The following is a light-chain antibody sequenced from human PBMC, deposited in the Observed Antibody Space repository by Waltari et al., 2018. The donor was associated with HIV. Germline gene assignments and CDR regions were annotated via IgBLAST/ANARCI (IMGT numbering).Light chain of an antibody. CDR2: GAS. CDR3: QQYGGSSFT. Sequence: EIVLTQSPGTLSLSPGEGATLSCRASQSVSNNYLAWYQQKPGQAPRLLIDGASSRATGIPDRFSGSGSGTDFTLTISRLEPEDFAVYYCQQYGGSSFTFGPGTKVDIK. V-gene: IGKV3-20*01. CDR1: QSVSNNY. J-gene: IGKJ3*01.